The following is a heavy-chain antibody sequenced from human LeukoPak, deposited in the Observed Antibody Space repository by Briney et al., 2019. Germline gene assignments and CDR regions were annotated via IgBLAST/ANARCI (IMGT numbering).Heavy chain of an antibody. D-gene: IGHD3-3*01. CDR2: INPNSGDT. V-gene: IGHV1-2*02. J-gene: IGHJ4*02. Sequence: ASVKVSCKASVYTFTGYYMHWVRQAPGQGLDWIGLINPNSGDTNYAQKFQGRVTMTRDTSISTAYMELSRLRSDDTAVYYCARDLHYTSNLDYWGQGTLVTVSS. CDR1: VYTFTGYY. CDR3: ARDLHYTSNLDY.